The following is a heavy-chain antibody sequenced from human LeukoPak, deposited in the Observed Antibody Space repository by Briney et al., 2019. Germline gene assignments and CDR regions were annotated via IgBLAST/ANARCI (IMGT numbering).Heavy chain of an antibody. Sequence: GASVKVSCKASGYTFTSYGISWVRQAPGQGLEWMGWISAYNGNTNYAQKLQGRVTMTTDTSTSTAYMELRSLRSDDTAVYYCARDPVASYYFCERPDPHNYGMDVWGQGTTVTVSS. CDR1: GYTFTSYG. J-gene: IGHJ6*02. D-gene: IGHD1-26*01. CDR3: ARDPVASYYFCERPDPHNYGMDV. CDR2: ISAYNGNT. V-gene: IGHV1-18*01.